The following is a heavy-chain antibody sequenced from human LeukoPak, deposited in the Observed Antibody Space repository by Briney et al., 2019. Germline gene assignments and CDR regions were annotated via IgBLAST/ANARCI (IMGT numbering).Heavy chain of an antibody. CDR3: ARAGAVVDNWFDP. V-gene: IGHV1-46*01. CDR1: GYTFTTYY. CDR2: ISPSGGST. D-gene: IGHD2-15*01. J-gene: IGHJ5*02. Sequence: ASVKVSCKASGYTFTTYYMHWVRQAPGQGLEWMGMISPSGGSTTYAQKLQDRVTMTTDTSTTTAYMELRSLTSDDTAVYYCARAGAVVDNWFDPWGQGTLVTVSS.